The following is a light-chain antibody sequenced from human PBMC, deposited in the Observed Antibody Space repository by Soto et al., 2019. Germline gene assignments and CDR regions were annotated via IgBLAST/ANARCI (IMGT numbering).Light chain of an antibody. CDR1: TSNIGRNS. Sequence: QSVLTQPPSASGTPGQRFTISCSGSTSNIGRNSVYWYQQLPGTAPKLVMYGDVQRPSGVPDRFSGSKSGTSASLAISGTQAMDEADYYCQAWDSSTVVFGGGTKVTVL. CDR2: GDV. J-gene: IGLJ2*01. V-gene: IGLV1-44*01. CDR3: QAWDSSTVV.